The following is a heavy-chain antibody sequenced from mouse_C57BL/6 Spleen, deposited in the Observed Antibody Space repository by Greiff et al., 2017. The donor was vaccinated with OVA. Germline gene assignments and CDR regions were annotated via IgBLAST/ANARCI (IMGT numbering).Heavy chain of an antibody. CDR2: ISSGSSTI. J-gene: IGHJ1*03. D-gene: IGHD1-1*01. Sequence: EVQRVESGGGLVKPGGSLKLSCAASGFTFSDYGMHWVRQAPEKGLEWVAYISSGSSTIYYADTVKGRFTISRDNAKNTLFLQMTSLRSEDTAMYYCARVYYYGSSYGYFDVWGTGTTVTVSS. V-gene: IGHV5-17*01. CDR1: GFTFSDYG. CDR3: ARVYYYGSSYGYFDV.